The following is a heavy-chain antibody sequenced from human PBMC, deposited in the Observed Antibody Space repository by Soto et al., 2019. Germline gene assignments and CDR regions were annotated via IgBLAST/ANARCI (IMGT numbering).Heavy chain of an antibody. CDR1: GYTLTELS. D-gene: IGHD6-6*01. J-gene: IGHJ6*02. CDR2: FDPEDGET. Sequence: ASVKVSCKVSGYTLTELSMHWVRQAPGKGLEWMGGFDPEDGETIYAQKFQGRVTMTEDTSTDTAYMELSSLRSEDTAVYYCATDLPPFRPSPQHYYYYGMDVWGQGTTVTVSS. CDR3: ATDLPPFRPSPQHYYYYGMDV. V-gene: IGHV1-24*01.